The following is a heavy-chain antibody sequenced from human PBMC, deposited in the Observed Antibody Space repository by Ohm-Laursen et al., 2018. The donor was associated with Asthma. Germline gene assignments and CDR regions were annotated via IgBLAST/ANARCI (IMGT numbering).Heavy chain of an antibody. V-gene: IGHV4-59*01. CDR3: ASLSKYSSSWYFGY. D-gene: IGHD6-13*01. CDR2: IYYSGST. Sequence: SETLSLTCPVSGGSISSYYWSWIRQPPGKGLEWIGYIYYSGSTNYNPSLKSRVTISVDTSKNQFSLKLSSVTAADTAVYYCASLSKYSSSWYFGYWGQGTLVTVSS. J-gene: IGHJ4*02. CDR1: GGSISSYY.